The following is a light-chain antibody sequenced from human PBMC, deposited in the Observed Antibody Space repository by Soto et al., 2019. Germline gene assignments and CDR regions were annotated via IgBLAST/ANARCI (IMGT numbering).Light chain of an antibody. CDR1: TGAVTSGHY. J-gene: IGLJ3*02. Sequence: QAVVTQEPSLTVSPGGTVTLTCGSSTGAVTSGHYPYWFQQKPGQAPRTLIYDISKKHSWTPAQFSGSLLGDKAALTLSGVQPEDEAEYYCLLTYSDAVVFGGGTKVTVL. CDR2: DIS. CDR3: LLTYSDAVV. V-gene: IGLV7-46*01.